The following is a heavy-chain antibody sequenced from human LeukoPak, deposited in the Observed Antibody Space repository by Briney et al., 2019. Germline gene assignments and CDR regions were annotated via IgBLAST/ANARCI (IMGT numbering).Heavy chain of an antibody. CDR3: ARDLAVRGVISSNWFDP. CDR1: GGSISRYY. CDR2: IYTSGST. D-gene: IGHD3-10*01. Sequence: SETLSLTCTVSGGSISRYYWSWIRQPAGKGLEWIGRIYTSGSTKYNPSLKSRVTMSVDTSKNQFSLKLSSVTAADTAVYYCARDLAVRGVISSNWFDPWGQGTLVTVSS. J-gene: IGHJ5*02. V-gene: IGHV4-4*07.